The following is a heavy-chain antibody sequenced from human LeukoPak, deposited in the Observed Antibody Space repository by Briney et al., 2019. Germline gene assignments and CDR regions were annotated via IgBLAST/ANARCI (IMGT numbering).Heavy chain of an antibody. V-gene: IGHV1-18*01. Sequence: GASVKVSCKASGYTFTSYGISWVRQAPGQGLEWMGWISAYNGNTNYAQKLQGRVTMTTDTSTSTAYMELRSLRSDDTAVYYCAREFRYCSSTSCDYFDYWGQGSLVTVSS. CDR1: GYTFTSYG. J-gene: IGHJ4*02. CDR2: ISAYNGNT. D-gene: IGHD2-2*01. CDR3: AREFRYCSSTSCDYFDY.